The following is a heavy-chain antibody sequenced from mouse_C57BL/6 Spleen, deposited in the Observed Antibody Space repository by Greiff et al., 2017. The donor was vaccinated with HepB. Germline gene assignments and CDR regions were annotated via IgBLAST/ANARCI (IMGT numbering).Heavy chain of an antibody. V-gene: IGHV14-1*01. D-gene: IGHD2-12*01. CDR3: TTDDRRRGYFDY. CDR1: GFNIKDYY. CDR2: IDPEDGDT. J-gene: IGHJ2*01. Sequence: EVQLQQSGAELVRPGASVKLSCTASGFNIKDYYMHWVKQRPEQGLEWIGRIDPEDGDTEYAPKFQGKATMTADTSSNTAYLQLSSLTSEDTAGYYCTTDDRRRGYFDYWGQGTTLTVSS.